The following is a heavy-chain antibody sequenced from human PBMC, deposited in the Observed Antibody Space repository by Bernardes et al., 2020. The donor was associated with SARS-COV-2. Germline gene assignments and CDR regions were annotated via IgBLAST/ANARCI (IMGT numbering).Heavy chain of an antibody. CDR1: GYTFTSYG. D-gene: IGHD2-15*01. J-gene: IGHJ6*02. V-gene: IGHV1-18*01. CDR2: ISAYNGNT. Sequence: ASVKVSCKASGYTFTSYGISWVRQAPGQGLEWMGWISAYNGNTNYAQKLQGRVTMTTDTSTSTAYMELRSLRSDDTAVYYCARDNSAIVVVVAAKWAYGMDVWGQGTTVTVSS. CDR3: ARDNSAIVVVVAAKWAYGMDV.